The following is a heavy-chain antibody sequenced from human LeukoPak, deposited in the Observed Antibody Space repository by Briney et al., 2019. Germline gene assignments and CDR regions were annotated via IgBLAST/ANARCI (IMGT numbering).Heavy chain of an antibody. Sequence: SETLSLTCTVSGGSISGFYWSWIRQPPGKGLEWIGYIYYSGTTTYNPSLKSRVTISIDMSNNHFSLNLRSVTAADTAVYYCASTIGGGAFDIWGQGTMVTVSS. CDR1: GGSISGFY. J-gene: IGHJ3*02. V-gene: IGHV4-59*12. CDR3: ASTIGGGAFDI. D-gene: IGHD3-16*01. CDR2: IYYSGTT.